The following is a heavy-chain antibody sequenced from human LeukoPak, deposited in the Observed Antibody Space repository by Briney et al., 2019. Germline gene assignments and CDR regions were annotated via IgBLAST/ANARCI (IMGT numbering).Heavy chain of an antibody. D-gene: IGHD3-16*02. CDR2: IGTAGDT. CDR1: GFTFSSYG. V-gene: IGHV3-13*01. CDR3: ARGITFGGVILRYDP. Sequence: GGSLRLSCAASGFTFSSYGMSWVRQAPGKGLEWVSAIGTAGDTYYPGSVKGRFTISRENAKNSLYLQMNSLRAGDTAVYYCARGITFGGVILRYDPWGQGTLVTVSS. J-gene: IGHJ5*02.